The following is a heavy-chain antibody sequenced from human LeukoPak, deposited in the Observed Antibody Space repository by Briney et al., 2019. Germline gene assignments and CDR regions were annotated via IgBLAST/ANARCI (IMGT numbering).Heavy chain of an antibody. CDR1: GSSISSYY. CDR2: IYYSGNT. J-gene: IGHJ4*02. V-gene: IGHV4-59*01. CDR3: ARGKRDGNNYY. D-gene: IGHD5-24*01. Sequence: KPSETLSLTCTVSGSSISSYYWSWIRQPPGKGLEWIGYIYYSGNTYYNPSLKSRVTISVDTSKNQLSLKLSSVTAADTAVYYCARGKRDGNNYYWGQGTLVTVSS.